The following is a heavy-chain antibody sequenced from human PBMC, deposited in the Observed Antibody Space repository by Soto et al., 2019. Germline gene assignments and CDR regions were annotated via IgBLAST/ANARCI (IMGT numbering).Heavy chain of an antibody. CDR3: AKDAKQLKSTTNYFDY. V-gene: IGHV1-69*01. J-gene: IGHJ4*02. CDR2: IIPIFGTA. CDR1: GGTFSSYA. Sequence: VKVSCKASGGTFSSYAISWVRQAPGQGLEWMGGIIPIFGTANYAQKFQGRVTITADESTSTAYMELSSLRSEDTAVYYCAKDAKQLKSTTNYFDYWGQGTLVTVSS. D-gene: IGHD6-6*01.